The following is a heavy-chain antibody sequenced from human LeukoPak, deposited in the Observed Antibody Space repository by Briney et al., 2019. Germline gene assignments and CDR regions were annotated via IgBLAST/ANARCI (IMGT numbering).Heavy chain of an antibody. Sequence: SGTLSLTCAVSGGPISSSNWWSWVRQPPGKGLEWIGEIYHSGSTNYNPSLKSRVTISVDKSKNQFSLKLSSVTAADTAVYYCARGDYYGSGSYYFDYWGQGTLVTVSS. CDR1: GGPISSSNW. CDR3: ARGDYYGSGSYYFDY. V-gene: IGHV4-4*02. CDR2: IYHSGST. J-gene: IGHJ4*02. D-gene: IGHD3-10*01.